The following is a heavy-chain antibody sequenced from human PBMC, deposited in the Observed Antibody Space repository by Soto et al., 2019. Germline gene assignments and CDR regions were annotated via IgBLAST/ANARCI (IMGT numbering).Heavy chain of an antibody. CDR2: IYPGDSDT. J-gene: IGHJ4*02. V-gene: IGHV5-51*01. CDR3: ARLGRDEHDCVWGSYRYTLDY. Sequence: EVQLVQSGAEVKKPGESLKISCKGSGYSFTSYWIGWVRQMPGKGLEWMGIIYPGDSDTRYSPSFQGQVTISTDKSISTAYLQWSSLKASDAAMYYCARLGRDEHDCVWGSYRYTLDYWGQGTLVTVSS. CDR1: GYSFTSYW. D-gene: IGHD3-16*02.